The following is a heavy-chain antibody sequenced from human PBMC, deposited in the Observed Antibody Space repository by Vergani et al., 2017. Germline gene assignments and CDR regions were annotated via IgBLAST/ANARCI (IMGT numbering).Heavy chain of an antibody. Sequence: QEQLQASGPGRVKPSQTLSLTCTMSGGSISAGYFWSWIRQPAGKGLEWLGHISASGNASHSPSLKTRVSMSVDTSKNQFSLTVTSVTAADTAIYFCARRSGGYYSGGKVHPLRTAFDVWGHGTVVTVSS. J-gene: IGHJ3*01. CDR2: ISASGNA. CDR1: GGSISAGYF. CDR3: ARRSGGYYSGGKVHPLRTAFDV. V-gene: IGHV4-61*02. D-gene: IGHD2-15*01.